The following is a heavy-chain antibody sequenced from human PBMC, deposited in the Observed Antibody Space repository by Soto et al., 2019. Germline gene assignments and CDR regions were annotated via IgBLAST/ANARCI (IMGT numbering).Heavy chain of an antibody. D-gene: IGHD6-6*01. J-gene: IGHJ4*02. CDR3: AKDHGSVAARTFDY. CDR2: ISYDGSNK. V-gene: IGHV3-30-3*01. CDR1: GFTFSSYA. Sequence: PGGSLRLSCAASGFTFSSYAMHWVRQAPGKGLEWVAVISYDGSNKYYADSVKGRFTISRDNSKNTLYLQMNSLRAEDTAVYYCAKDHGSVAARTFDYWGQGTLVTVSS.